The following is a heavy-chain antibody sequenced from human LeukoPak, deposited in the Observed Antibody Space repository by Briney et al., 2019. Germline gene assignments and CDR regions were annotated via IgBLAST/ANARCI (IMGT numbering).Heavy chain of an antibody. D-gene: IGHD1-26*01. CDR3: ARSQWELLPLLDY. Sequence: PGGSLRLSCAASGFTFSSYGMNWVRQAPGKGLVWVSRINSDGSSTSYADSVKGRFTISRDNAKNTLYLQMNSLRAEDTAVYYCARSQWELLPLLDYWGQGTLVTVSS. V-gene: IGHV3-74*01. CDR1: GFTFSSYG. J-gene: IGHJ4*02. CDR2: INSDGSST.